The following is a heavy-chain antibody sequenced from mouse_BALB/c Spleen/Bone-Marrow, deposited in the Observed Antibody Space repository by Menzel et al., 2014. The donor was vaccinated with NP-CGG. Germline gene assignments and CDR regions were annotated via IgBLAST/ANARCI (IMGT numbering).Heavy chain of an antibody. J-gene: IGHJ3*01. CDR2: IRLKSDNYAT. V-gene: IGHV6-6*02. CDR3: TLYYGSNYWFAY. CDR1: GFTFSNFW. D-gene: IGHD1-1*01. Sequence: DVKLVESGGGLVQPGGSMKLSCVASGFTFSNFWMSWVRQSPEKGLEWVAEIRLKSDNYATHYAESVKGKFTISRDDSKSRLYLQMNSIRTEDTGIYYCTLYYGSNYWFAYWGQGTLVTVSA.